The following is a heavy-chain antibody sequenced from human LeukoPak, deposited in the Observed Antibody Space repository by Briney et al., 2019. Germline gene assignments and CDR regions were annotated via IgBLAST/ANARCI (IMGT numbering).Heavy chain of an antibody. V-gene: IGHV4-39*07. CDR2: VFYTGKT. J-gene: IGHJ4*02. CDR1: GGSVSTSDYY. Sequence: SEALSLTCTVSGGSVSTSDYYWGWIRQSPVKGLEWIGDVFYTGKTNYNPSLRGRATISIDTSKNQFSLKLTYVTAADSSVYYCARVFDSWGQGTLVTVSS. CDR3: ARVFDS.